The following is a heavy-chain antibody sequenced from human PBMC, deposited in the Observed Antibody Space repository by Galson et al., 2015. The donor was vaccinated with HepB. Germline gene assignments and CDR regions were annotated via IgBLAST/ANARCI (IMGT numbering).Heavy chain of an antibody. J-gene: IGHJ3*02. V-gene: IGHV5-51*01. CDR3: ARPWGEDNWNLHAFDI. CDR1: GYSFTSYW. CDR2: IYPGDSDT. D-gene: IGHD1-1*01. Sequence: QSGAEVKKPGESLKISCKGSGYSFTSYWIGWVRQMPGKGLEWMGIIYPGDSDTRYSPSFQGQVTISADKSISTAYLQWSSLKASDTAMYYCARPWGEDNWNLHAFDIWGQGTMVTVSS.